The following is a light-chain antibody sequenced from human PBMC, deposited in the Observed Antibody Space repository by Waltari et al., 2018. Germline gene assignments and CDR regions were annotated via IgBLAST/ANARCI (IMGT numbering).Light chain of an antibody. CDR1: RLRHYY. J-gene: IGLJ1*01. V-gene: IGLV3-19*01. Sequence: SSELTQDPAVSLALGQTVRTTCHGDRLRHYYATRYQQKPGQAPVLVIYGKNNRPSGIPDRFSGASSGNTASLTITGAQAEDEADYYCNSRDSSGNHYVFGTGTKVTVL. CDR3: NSRDSSGNHYV. CDR2: GKN.